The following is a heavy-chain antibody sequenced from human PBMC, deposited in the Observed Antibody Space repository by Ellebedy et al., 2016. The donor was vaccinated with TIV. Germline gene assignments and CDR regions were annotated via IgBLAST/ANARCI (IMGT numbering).Heavy chain of an antibody. D-gene: IGHD6-19*01. Sequence: GESLKISCAASGFTFSDYYMSWIRQAPGKGLEWVSYISSSGSTIYYADSVKGRFTISRDNAKNSLYLQMNSLRAEDTAVYYCARERVMGSGWFDNYYYYGMDVWGQGTTVTVSS. CDR2: ISSSGSTI. CDR3: ARERVMGSGWFDNYYYYGMDV. V-gene: IGHV3-11*04. CDR1: GFTFSDYY. J-gene: IGHJ6*02.